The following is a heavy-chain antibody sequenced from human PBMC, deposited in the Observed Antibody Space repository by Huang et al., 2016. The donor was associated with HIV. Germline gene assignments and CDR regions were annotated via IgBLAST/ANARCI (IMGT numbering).Heavy chain of an antibody. V-gene: IGHV1-69*13. CDR3: ARGVGNSNRGFDI. CDR1: GGTGSSFS. D-gene: IGHD5-18*01. Sequence: QVQLVQSGAEMKKSGSSVKVSCKASGGTGSSFSFTWVRQAPGHGLGWSGGIHPLHDTTDLAQKFRGRVTLTADESTNMAFMELSGLTSQDTAVYYCARGVGNSNRGFDIWGQGTLVTVS. CDR2: IHPLHDTT. J-gene: IGHJ4*02.